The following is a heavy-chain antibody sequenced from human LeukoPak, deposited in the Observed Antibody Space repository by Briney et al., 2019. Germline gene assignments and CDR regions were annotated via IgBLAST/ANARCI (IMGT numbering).Heavy chain of an antibody. J-gene: IGHJ4*02. CDR2: ISFDGNNR. V-gene: IGHV3-30-3*01. CDR1: GFTFSTYA. Sequence: GRSLRLSCAASGFTFSTYAMHWVRQAPGKGLKWVAVISFDGNNRYYADSVKGRFTISRDNSKNTLYLQMNSMRVEDTAVYYCARETLHTAMITSFDYWGQGTLVTVSS. CDR3: ARETLHTAMITSFDY. D-gene: IGHD5-18*01.